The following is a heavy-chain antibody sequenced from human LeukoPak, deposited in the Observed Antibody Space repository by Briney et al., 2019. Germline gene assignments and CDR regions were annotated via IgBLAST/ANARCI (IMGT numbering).Heavy chain of an antibody. CDR3: AKGYCSGGSCYRSPFDY. CDR1: GFTFSSYA. D-gene: IGHD2-15*01. Sequence: GGFLRLSCAASGFTFSSYAMSWVRQAPGKGLEWVSAISSSGGSTYYADSVKGRFTISRDNSKNTLYLQMNSLRAEDTAVHYCAKGYCSGGSCYRSPFDYWGQGTLVTVSS. J-gene: IGHJ4*02. CDR2: ISSSGGST. V-gene: IGHV3-23*01.